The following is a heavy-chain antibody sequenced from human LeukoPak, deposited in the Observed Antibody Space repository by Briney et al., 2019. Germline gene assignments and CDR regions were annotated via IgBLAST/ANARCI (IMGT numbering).Heavy chain of an antibody. Sequence: PSEALSLTCAVYGGSFSGYYWSWIRQPPGKGLEWIGEINHSGSTNYNPSLKSRVTIPVDTSKNQFSLKLSSVTAADTAVYYCAREVSARGPYLDYWGQGTLVTVSS. CDR3: AREVSARGPYLDY. CDR1: GGSFSGYY. V-gene: IGHV4-34*01. D-gene: IGHD2-21*02. J-gene: IGHJ4*02. CDR2: INHSGST.